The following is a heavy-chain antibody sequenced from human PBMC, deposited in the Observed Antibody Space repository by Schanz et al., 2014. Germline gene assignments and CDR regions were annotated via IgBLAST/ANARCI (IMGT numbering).Heavy chain of an antibody. CDR3: AKVFRAYYGGNSFDN. V-gene: IGHV3-30*18. D-gene: IGHD4-17*01. CDR2: IFYDGSNK. CDR1: GFTFSNYG. Sequence: QVKLVESGGGVVQPGRSLRLSCEASGFTFSNYGMHWVRQAPGKGLEWVAVIFYDGSNKYYADSVKGRFAISRDNSKNTLYLQMNSLRGGDTAVYYCAKVFRAYYGGNSFDNGGQGTLVTVSS. J-gene: IGHJ4*02.